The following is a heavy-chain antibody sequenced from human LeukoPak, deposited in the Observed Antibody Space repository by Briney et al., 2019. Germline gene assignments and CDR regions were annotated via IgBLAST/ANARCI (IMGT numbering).Heavy chain of an antibody. CDR2: IRSNPYGGTT. V-gene: IGHV3-49*04. D-gene: IGHD2/OR15-2a*01. CDR1: GFTFVDYA. J-gene: IGHJ4*02. Sequence: GGPLRLSCTASGFTFVDYAMTWVRQAPGKGLEWVGFIRSNPYGGTTEYAASVKGRFTISRDDPKSIAYRQMNSLKTEDTAVYYCTRGLLPCYWGQGTLVTVSS. CDR3: TRGLLPCY.